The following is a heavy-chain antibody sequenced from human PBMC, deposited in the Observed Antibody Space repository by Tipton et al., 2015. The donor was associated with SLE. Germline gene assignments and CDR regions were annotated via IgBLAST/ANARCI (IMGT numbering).Heavy chain of an antibody. CDR3: ARGEGIAARPGYYFDY. D-gene: IGHD6-6*01. CDR2: IYYSGST. V-gene: IGHV4-59*12. CDR1: GGSISSYY. Sequence: LRLSCTVSGGSISSYYWSWIRQPPGKGLEWIGYIYYSGSTNYNPSLKSRVTISVDTSKNQFSLKLSSVTAADTAVYYCARGEGIAARPGYYFDYWGQGTLVTVSS. J-gene: IGHJ4*02.